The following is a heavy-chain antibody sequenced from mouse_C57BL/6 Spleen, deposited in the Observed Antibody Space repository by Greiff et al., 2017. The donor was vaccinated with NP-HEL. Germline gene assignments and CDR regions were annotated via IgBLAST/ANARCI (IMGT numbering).Heavy chain of an antibody. J-gene: IGHJ2*01. CDR2: LYPGSGST. V-gene: IGHV1-55*01. CDR3: ARDGLRTRSCDY. CDR1: GYTFTSYW. D-gene: IGHD1-1*01. Sequence: VQLQQPGAELVKPGASVKMSCKASGYTFTSYWITWVKQRPGQGLEWIGDLYPGSGSTNYNDKLKSKATLTVDTSSSTAYMQLSSLTSEDSAVYYCARDGLRTRSCDYWGQGTTLTVSS.